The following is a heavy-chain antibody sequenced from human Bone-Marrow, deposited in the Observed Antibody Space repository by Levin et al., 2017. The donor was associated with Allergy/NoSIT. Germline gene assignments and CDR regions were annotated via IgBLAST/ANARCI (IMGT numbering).Heavy chain of an antibody. D-gene: IGHD6-19*01. CDR3: VREVWLGTFDY. Sequence: GGSLRLSCAAAGFTFSDYYMSWIRQAPGQGLEWISFISSGGTTIHYADSVKGRFTMSRDNVNNSMSLEMKSLRAEDTAVYYCVREVWLGTFDYWSQGTLVTVSS. J-gene: IGHJ4*02. CDR2: ISSGGTTI. CDR1: GFTFSDYY. V-gene: IGHV3-11*01.